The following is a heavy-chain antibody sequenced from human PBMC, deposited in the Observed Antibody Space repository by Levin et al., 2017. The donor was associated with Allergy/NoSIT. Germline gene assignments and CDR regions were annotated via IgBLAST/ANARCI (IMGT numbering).Heavy chain of an antibody. V-gene: IGHV3-15*01. Sequence: SGGSLRLSCAGSGLTFSIAWMSWVRQAPGKGLEWVGRIKSKTDGGTTDYAAPVKGRFTISRDDSKDTLYLQMNSLKTEDTAVYYCATEFYGSYNYWGQGALVTVSS. CDR3: ATEFYGSYNY. J-gene: IGHJ4*02. D-gene: IGHD1-26*01. CDR1: GLTFSIAW. CDR2: IKSKTDGGTT.